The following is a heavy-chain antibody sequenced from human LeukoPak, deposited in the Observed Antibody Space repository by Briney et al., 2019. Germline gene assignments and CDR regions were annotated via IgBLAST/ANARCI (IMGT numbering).Heavy chain of an antibody. CDR1: GASVTATNYY. CDR2: VSYNDIT. Sequence: SETLSLTCTVSGASVTATNYYWAWIRQPPGKGLEWLGTVSYNDITYYNPSLLGRVTVSRGTSKTRFSLDLTSVTTEETAVYFCARNLRGLPSDSWGRGILVTVTS. CDR3: ARNLRGLPSDS. J-gene: IGHJ5*01. V-gene: IGHV4-39*01. D-gene: IGHD4-17*01.